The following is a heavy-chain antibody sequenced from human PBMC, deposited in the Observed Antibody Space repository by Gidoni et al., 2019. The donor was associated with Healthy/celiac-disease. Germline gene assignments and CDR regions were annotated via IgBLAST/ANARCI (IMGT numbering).Heavy chain of an antibody. CDR2: IIPIFGTA. Sequence: QVQLVQSGAEVKKPGSSVKVSCKASGGTFSSYAISWVRQAPGQGLEWMGGIIPIFGTANYAQKFQGRVTITADKSTSTAYMELSSLRSEDTAVYYCARASGYYDFWSGLSDFNDWGQGTLVTVSS. J-gene: IGHJ4*02. CDR1: GGTFSSYA. CDR3: ARASGYYDFWSGLSDFND. D-gene: IGHD3-3*01. V-gene: IGHV1-69*06.